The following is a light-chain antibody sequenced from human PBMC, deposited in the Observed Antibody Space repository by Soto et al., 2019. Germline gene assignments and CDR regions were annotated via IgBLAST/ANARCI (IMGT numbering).Light chain of an antibody. J-gene: IGKJ4*01. V-gene: IGKV3-20*01. CDR2: GAS. Sequence: EIVLTQSPGTLSLTQGERATLSCRASQSVSSSYLAWYQQKPGQAPRLLIYGASSRATGIPDRFSASGSGTDFTLTISRLEPEDFAVYYCQQYGSSPLTFGGGTKVEIK. CDR3: QQYGSSPLT. CDR1: QSVSSSY.